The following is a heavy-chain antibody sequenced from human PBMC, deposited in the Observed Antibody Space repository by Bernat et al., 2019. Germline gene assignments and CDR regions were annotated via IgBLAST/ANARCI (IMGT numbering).Heavy chain of an antibody. J-gene: IGHJ4*02. Sequence: VQLVESGGGVVQPGRSLRLSCAASGFTFSSYGMHWVRQAPGKGLEWVAVIWYDGSNKYYADSVKGRFTISRDNSKNTLYLQMNSLRVEDTAVYYCVKEGHSRGYGAYFDSWGQGALVTVSS. D-gene: IGHD6-25*01. CDR1: GFTFSSYG. CDR3: VKEGHSRGYGAYFDS. CDR2: IWYDGSNK. V-gene: IGHV3-33*03.